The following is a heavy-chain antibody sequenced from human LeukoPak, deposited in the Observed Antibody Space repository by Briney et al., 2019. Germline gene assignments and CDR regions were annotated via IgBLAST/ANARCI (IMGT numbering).Heavy chain of an antibody. CDR2: IYYSGST. CDR1: GGSISSYY. V-gene: IGHV4-59*01. D-gene: IGHD2-2*02. CDR3: ARGYCRSTSCYRWFDP. J-gene: IGHJ5*02. Sequence: SETLSLTCTVSGGSISSYYWSWIRQPPGKGLEWIGYIYYSGSTNYNPSLKSRVTISVDTSKNQFSLKLSSVTAADTAVYYCARGYCRSTSCYRWFDPWGQGTLVT.